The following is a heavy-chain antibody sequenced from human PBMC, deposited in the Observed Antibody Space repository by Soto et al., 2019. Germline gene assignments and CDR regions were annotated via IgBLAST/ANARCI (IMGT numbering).Heavy chain of an antibody. CDR2: TYYRSKWYN. D-gene: IGHD1-26*01. J-gene: IGHJ6*03. CDR1: RSSVASNSAA. Sequence: TISITDARSRSSVASNSAAWNWIRQSPSRGLEWVGRTYYRSKWYNDYAVSVKSRITINPDTSKNQFYLQLNAVTPEDTAVYYCAREREQFPSTYTHLAXVWGKG. V-gene: IGHV6-1*01. CDR3: AREREQFPSTYTHLAXV.